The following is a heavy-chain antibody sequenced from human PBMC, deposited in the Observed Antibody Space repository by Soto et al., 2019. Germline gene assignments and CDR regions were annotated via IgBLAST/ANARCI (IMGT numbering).Heavy chain of an antibody. J-gene: IGHJ1*01. CDR3: ATGVSSSSWSDAEYLPL. CDR1: GGTFSSYT. CDR2: IIPILGIA. Sequence: QVQLVQSGAEVKKPGSSVKVSCKASGGTFSSYTISWVRQAPGQGLEWMGRIIPILGIANYAEKFQGRVTNNADKSTSPAYMELSSLRSEDTAVYYCATGVSSSSWSDAEYLPLWGQGTLVTVSS. V-gene: IGHV1-69*02. D-gene: IGHD6-13*01.